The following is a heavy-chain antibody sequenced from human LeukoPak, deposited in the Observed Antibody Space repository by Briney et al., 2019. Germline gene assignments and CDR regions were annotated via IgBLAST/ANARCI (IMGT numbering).Heavy chain of an antibody. CDR3: ARLLMFYGSGSYYFGNWFDP. Sequence: SETLSLTCTVSGDSISSSTYYWGWIRQPPGKGLEWIGSINNSGSASYSPSLKGRVTISVDTSKNQFSLKLSSVTAADTAVYYCARLLMFYGSGSYYFGNWFDPWGQGTLVTVSS. D-gene: IGHD3-10*01. J-gene: IGHJ5*02. CDR2: INNSGSA. V-gene: IGHV4-39*01. CDR1: GDSISSSTYY.